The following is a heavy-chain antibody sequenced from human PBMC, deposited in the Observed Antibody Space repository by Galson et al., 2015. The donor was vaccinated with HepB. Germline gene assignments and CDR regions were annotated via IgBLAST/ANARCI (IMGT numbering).Heavy chain of an antibody. CDR3: ARDQGALGH. Sequence: SLRLSCAASGFTFSNYWMSWVRQAPGKGLEWVANIHQRGSERYYVDSVKGRFTISRDNAKSSVYLQMNSLRAEDTAVYYCARDQGALGHWGQGILVTVSS. D-gene: IGHD3-16*01. J-gene: IGHJ4*02. V-gene: IGHV3-7*03. CDR1: GFTFSNYW. CDR2: IHQRGSER.